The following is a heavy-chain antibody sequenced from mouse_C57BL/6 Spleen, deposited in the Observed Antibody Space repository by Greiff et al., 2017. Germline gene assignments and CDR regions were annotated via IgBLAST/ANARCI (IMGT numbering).Heavy chain of an antibody. CDR1: GYSITSGYY. V-gene: IGHV3-6*01. CDR2: ISYDGSN. D-gene: IGHD2-4*01. Sequence: EVQLQESGPGLVKPSQSLSLTCSVTGYSITSGYYWNWIRQFPGNKLEWMGYISYDGSNNYNPSLKNRISITRDTSKNQFFLKLNSVTTEDTATYYCARRDDYDGFYYFDYWGQGTTLTVSS. J-gene: IGHJ2*01. CDR3: ARRDDYDGFYYFDY.